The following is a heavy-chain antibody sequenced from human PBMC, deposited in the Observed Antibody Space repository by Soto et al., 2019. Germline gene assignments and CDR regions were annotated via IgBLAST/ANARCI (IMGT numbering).Heavy chain of an antibody. J-gene: IGHJ4*02. V-gene: IGHV3-30*03. Sequence: QVQLVESGGGVVQPGRSLRLSCAASGFTFNTYGMHWVRQAPGKGLEWVALISYDGSYEYYADSVKGRFTISRDNSKNTLYLQMSSLRAEDPAVYYCARVPQGWGQGTLVTVSS. CDR3: ARVPQG. CDR2: ISYDGSYE. CDR1: GFTFNTYG.